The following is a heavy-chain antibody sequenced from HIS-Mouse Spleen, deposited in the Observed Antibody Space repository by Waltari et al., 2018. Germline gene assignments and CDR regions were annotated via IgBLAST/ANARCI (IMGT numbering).Heavy chain of an antibody. D-gene: IGHD6-6*01. V-gene: IGHV4-39*07. J-gene: IGHJ4*02. CDR3: ASRYSSSSQFGY. CDR2: IYYSGST. CDR1: GGSIIISRYY. Sequence: QLQLQESGPGLVTPSETLSLTCTVSGGSIIISRYYWGLIRQPPGKGLEWIGSIYYSGSTYYNPSLKSRVTISVDTSKNQFSLKLSSVTAADTAVYYCASRYSSSSQFGYWGQGTLVTVSS.